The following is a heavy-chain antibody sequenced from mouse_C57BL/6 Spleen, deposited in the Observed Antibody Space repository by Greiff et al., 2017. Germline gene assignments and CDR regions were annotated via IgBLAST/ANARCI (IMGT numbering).Heavy chain of an antibody. D-gene: IGHD1-1*01. J-gene: IGHJ1*03. CDR2: LDTSDSYT. CDR3: ARRGSSDWYCDG. CDR1: GYTFTSYW. Sequence: QVQLQQPGAELVRPGTSVKLSCKASGYTFTSYWMHWVKQRPGQGLEWIGVLDTSDSYTNYTPKFKGKDTLTVDPSSSTAYMPLSSLPSEDSAVYYGARRGSSDWYCDGWGTGTTVTGAS. V-gene: IGHV1-59*01.